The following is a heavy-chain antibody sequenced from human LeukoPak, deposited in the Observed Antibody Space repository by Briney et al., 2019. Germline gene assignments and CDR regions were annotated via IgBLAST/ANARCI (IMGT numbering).Heavy chain of an antibody. J-gene: IGHJ6*02. Sequence: GESLKISCKGSGYSFTSYWIGWVRQMPGKGLEWMGIIYPGDSDTKYSPSFQGQVTISADKSISTAYLQWSSLKASDTAMYYCARHVWEMATTIVGYYYYGMDVWGQGTTVTVSS. D-gene: IGHD5-24*01. CDR1: GYSFTSYW. CDR2: IYPGDSDT. V-gene: IGHV5-51*01. CDR3: ARHVWEMATTIVGYYYYGMDV.